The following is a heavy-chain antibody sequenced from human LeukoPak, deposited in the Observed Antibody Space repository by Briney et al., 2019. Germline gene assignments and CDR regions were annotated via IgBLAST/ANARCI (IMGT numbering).Heavy chain of an antibody. Sequence: GGSLRLSCAASGFTFSGSAMHWVRQAPGKGLEWVSFIYSGTTHYADSVKGRFTISRDNSKNTLYLQMNSLRAEDTAVYYCAPLGMATFDYWGQGTLVTVSS. D-gene: IGHD5-24*01. J-gene: IGHJ4*02. CDR2: IYSGTT. CDR3: APLGMATFDY. V-gene: IGHV3-NL1*01. CDR1: GFTFSGSA.